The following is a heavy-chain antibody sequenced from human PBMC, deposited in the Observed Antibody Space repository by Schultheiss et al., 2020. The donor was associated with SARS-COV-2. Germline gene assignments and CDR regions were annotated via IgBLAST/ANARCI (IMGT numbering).Heavy chain of an antibody. CDR2: IYYSGGT. D-gene: IGHD3-22*01. CDR3: GAQRVGSSGYHL. V-gene: IGHV4-61*01. Sequence: SETLSLTCTVSGGSVSSGSYYWSWIRQPPGKGLEWIGYIYYSGGTNYNPSLKSRVTISVDTSKNQFSLKLSSVTAADTAVYYCGAQRVGSSGYHLWGQGTLVTVSS. J-gene: IGHJ5*02. CDR1: GGSVSSGSYY.